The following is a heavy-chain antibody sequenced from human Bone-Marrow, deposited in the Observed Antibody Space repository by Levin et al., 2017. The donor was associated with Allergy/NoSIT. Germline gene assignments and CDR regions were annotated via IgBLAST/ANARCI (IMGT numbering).Heavy chain of an antibody. V-gene: IGHV3-21*01. CDR1: GFTFSDYS. CDR2: ISSDSSDL. Sequence: GESLKISCIVSGFTFSDYSIYWVRQAPGKGLEWISSISSDSSDLYYADSVKGRFTISRDNAKNSLNLQVRSLGAEDTAVYHCVRGIIGDVRVAHNAAFDVWGQGTMVTVSS. D-gene: IGHD2/OR15-2a*01. CDR3: VRGIIGDVRVAHNAAFDV. J-gene: IGHJ3*01.